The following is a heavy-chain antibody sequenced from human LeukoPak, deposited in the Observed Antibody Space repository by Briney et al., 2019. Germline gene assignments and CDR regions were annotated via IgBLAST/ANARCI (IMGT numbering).Heavy chain of an antibody. J-gene: IGHJ4*02. V-gene: IGHV4-39*01. CDR3: ARQGRRMGYDFWSGYRHFDY. Sequence: PSENLSLTCTVSGGSISSSSYYWRWIRQPPGKGLEWIGSIYDTGSTYYKPSLKTRITISVDTSKNQFSLKVSSVTAADTAVYYCARQGRRMGYDFWSGYRHFDYWGQGTLVTVSS. D-gene: IGHD3-3*01. CDR2: IYDTGST. CDR1: GGSISSSSYY.